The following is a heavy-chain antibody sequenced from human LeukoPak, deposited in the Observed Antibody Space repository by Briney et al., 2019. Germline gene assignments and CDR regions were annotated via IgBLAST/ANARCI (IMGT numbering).Heavy chain of an antibody. J-gene: IGHJ6*02. CDR1: GFTFSNFA. Sequence: PGGSLRLSCSTSGFTFSNFAMSWVRQAPGKGLEWVSSITGHSRYTYVVDSLKGRTSISRDNGKNTVYLEMNSLRPEDTAVYYCARHTRFVNLVSPMDVRGQGTTVTVSS. CDR3: ARHTRFVNLVSPMDV. CDR2: ITGHSRYT. V-gene: IGHV3-23*01. D-gene: IGHD3-10*01.